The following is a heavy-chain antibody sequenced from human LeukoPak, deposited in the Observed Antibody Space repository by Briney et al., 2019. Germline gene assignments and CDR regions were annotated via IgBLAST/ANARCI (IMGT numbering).Heavy chain of an antibody. V-gene: IGHV4-39*01. Sequence: SETLSLTCTVSGDSISNSSYYWVWIRQPPGKGLEWIGTITNTGNTYSNPSLKSRVTISIDTSKTQISLKLTSVTAADTAVFYCARKTPGTSVDVWGQGTPVTVSS. D-gene: IGHD3-10*01. CDR3: ARKTPGTSVDV. J-gene: IGHJ6*02. CDR1: GDSISNSSYY. CDR2: ITNTGNT.